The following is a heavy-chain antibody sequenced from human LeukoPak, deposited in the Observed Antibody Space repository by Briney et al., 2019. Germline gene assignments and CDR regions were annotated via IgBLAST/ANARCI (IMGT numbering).Heavy chain of an antibody. CDR2: IYYSGST. V-gene: IGHV4-31*03. Sequence: PSQTLSLTCTVSGGSISSGGYYWSWIRQHPGKCLEWIGYIYYSGSTYYNPSLKSRVTISVDTSKNQFSLKLSSVTAADTAVYYCASTVSGSYYGAFDIWGQGTMVTVSS. J-gene: IGHJ3*02. D-gene: IGHD1-26*01. CDR3: ASTVSGSYYGAFDI. CDR1: GGSISSGGYY.